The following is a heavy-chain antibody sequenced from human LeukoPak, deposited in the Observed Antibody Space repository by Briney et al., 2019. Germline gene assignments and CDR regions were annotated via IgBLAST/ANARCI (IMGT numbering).Heavy chain of an antibody. CDR3: ARGSGSYTFDY. CDR1: GGTFSSYA. CDR2: IIPIFGTA. J-gene: IGHJ4*02. Sequence: EASVKVSCKASGGTFSSYAISWVRQAPGQGLEWMGGIIPIFGTANYAQKFQGRVTITTDESTSTAYMELSSLRPEDTAVYYCARGSGSYTFDYWGQGTLVTVSS. V-gene: IGHV1-69*05. D-gene: IGHD1-26*01.